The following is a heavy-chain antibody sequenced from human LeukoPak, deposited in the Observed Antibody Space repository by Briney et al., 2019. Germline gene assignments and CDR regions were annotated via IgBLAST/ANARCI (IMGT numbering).Heavy chain of an antibody. D-gene: IGHD6-19*01. V-gene: IGHV3-74*01. CDR2: INSDGSST. CDR3: ARMRVVAGTIGYGMDV. CDR1: GFTFSSYS. Sequence: GGSLRLSCAASGFTFSSYSMNWVRQAPGKGLVWVSRINSDGSSTSYADSVKGRFTISRDNAKNTLYLQMNSLRAEDTAVYYCARMRVVAGTIGYGMDVWGQGTTVTVSS. J-gene: IGHJ6*02.